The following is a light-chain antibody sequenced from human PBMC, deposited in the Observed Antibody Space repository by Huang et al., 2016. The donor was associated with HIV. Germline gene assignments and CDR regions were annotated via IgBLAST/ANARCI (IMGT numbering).Light chain of an antibody. CDR2: GAS. V-gene: IGKV3-15*01. Sequence: EIVMTQSPATLSVSPGERVILSCRASESVSSRLAWYQQKPGQAPRRLIYGASTRASGVPPRVSGSGSGTEFTLTISSLQSADFAVYYCQQYNNWPPLLTFGGGTKVEIK. CDR3: QQYNNWPPLLT. CDR1: ESVSSR. J-gene: IGKJ4*01.